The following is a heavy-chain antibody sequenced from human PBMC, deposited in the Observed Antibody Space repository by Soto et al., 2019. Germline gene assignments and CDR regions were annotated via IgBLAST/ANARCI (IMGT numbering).Heavy chain of an antibody. V-gene: IGHV3-23*01. CDR2: ISGSGGST. J-gene: IGHJ4*02. Sequence: GGSLRLSCAASGFTFSSYAMSWVRQAPGKGLEWVSAISGSGGSTYYADSVKGRFTISRDNSKNTLYLQMNSLRAEDTAVYYCAKHFMITFGGVIVPHPGYFDYWGQGTLVTVSS. CDR3: AKHFMITFGGVIVPHPGYFDY. CDR1: GFTFSSYA. D-gene: IGHD3-16*02.